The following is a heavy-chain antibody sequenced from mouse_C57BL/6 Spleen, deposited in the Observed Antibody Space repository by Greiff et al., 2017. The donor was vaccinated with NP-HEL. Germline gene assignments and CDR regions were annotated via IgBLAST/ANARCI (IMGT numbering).Heavy chain of an antibody. CDR1: GFTFSSYG. Sequence: EVMLVESGGDLVKPGGSLKLSCAASGFTFSSYGMSWVCQTPDKRLEWVATICSGGSYSYYPDSVKGRFTISRDNAKNTLYLQMSSLKSEDTAMYYCARHGYFYWYFDVWGTGTTVTVSS. V-gene: IGHV5-6*01. CDR3: ARHGYFYWYFDV. D-gene: IGHD1-2*01. J-gene: IGHJ1*03. CDR2: ICSGGSYS.